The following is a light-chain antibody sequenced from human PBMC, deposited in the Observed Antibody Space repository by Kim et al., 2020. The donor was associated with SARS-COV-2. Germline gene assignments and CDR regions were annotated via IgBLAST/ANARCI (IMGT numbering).Light chain of an antibody. CDR3: QQSTNWPLT. V-gene: IGKV3-11*01. J-gene: IGKJ4*01. CDR2: DAS. Sequence: EIVLTQSPATLSSSPGERATLSCRASQSVSSYLAWYQQKPGQAPRLLIFDASHRATGIPARFSGSGSETDFTLTISSLEPEDFAVYYCQQSTNWPLTFGGGTKVDIK. CDR1: QSVSSY.